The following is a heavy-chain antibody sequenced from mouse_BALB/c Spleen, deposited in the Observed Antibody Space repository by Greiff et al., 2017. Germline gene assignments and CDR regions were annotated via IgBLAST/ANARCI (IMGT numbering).Heavy chain of an antibody. V-gene: IGHV2-5-1*01. J-gene: IGHJ3*01. CDR1: GFSLTSYG. CDR2: IWRGGST. Sequence: QVQLKQSGPSLVQPSQSLSITCTVSGFSLTSYGVHWVRQSPGKGLEWLGVIWRGGSTDYNAAFMSRLSITKDNSKSQVFFKMNSLQADDTAIYYCAKNNYDYDGGAWFAYWGQGTLVTVSA. D-gene: IGHD2-4*01. CDR3: AKNNYDYDGGAWFAY.